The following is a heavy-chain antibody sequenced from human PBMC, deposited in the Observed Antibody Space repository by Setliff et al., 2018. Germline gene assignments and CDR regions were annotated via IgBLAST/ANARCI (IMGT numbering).Heavy chain of an antibody. J-gene: IGHJ4*02. CDR1: GYSFTSYG. D-gene: IGHD2-2*01. CDR2: MSA. CDR3: ARGPLDFVVVPAAAKFDY. V-gene: IGHV1-18*01. Sequence: ASVKVSCKASGYSFTSYGISWVRQAPGQGLEWMGWMSAYAQKFQGRVTMTTDTPTSTAYMELRSLTSDDTAVYYCARGPLDFVVVPAAAKFDYWGQGTLVTVSS.